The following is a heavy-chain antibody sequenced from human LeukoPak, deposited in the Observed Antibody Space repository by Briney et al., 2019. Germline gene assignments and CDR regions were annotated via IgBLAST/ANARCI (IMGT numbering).Heavy chain of an antibody. CDR3: ATETNGRHYDY. D-gene: IGHD1-14*01. CDR1: GLTFSTSG. J-gene: IGHJ4*02. CDR2: IGPTGFDR. V-gene: IGHV3-21*06. Sequence: PGGSLRLSCTTSGLTFSTSGFNWVRQAPGKGLEWVASIGPTGFDRYHADSIKGRFTISRDNANNFLYLQMDSLRAEDTAVYYCATETNGRHYDYWGQGPCSPSPQ.